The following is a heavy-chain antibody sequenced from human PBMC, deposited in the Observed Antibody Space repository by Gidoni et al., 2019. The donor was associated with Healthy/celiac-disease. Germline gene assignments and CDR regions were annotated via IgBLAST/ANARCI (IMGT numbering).Heavy chain of an antibody. CDR2: IWYDGSNK. J-gene: IGHJ6*02. CDR3: ARETTWQLDPGGAYYYYYGMDV. CDR1: GFTFSSYG. Sequence: QVQLVESGGGVVQPGRSLRLSCAASGFTFSSYGMHWVRQAPGKGLEWVAVIWYDGSNKYYADSVKGRFTISRDNSKNTLYLQMNSLRAEDTAVYYCARETTWQLDPGGAYYYYYGMDVWGQGTTVTVSS. V-gene: IGHV3-33*01. D-gene: IGHD6-6*01.